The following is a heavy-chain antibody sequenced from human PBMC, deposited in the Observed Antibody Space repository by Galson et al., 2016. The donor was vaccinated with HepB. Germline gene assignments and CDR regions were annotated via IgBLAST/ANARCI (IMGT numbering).Heavy chain of an antibody. J-gene: IGHJ3*01. Sequence: SLRLSCAASGFPFRDYVMSWVRQAPGKELEWVSAMTGSGGSAYYADSVRGRFTISRDNSQNTLYLEMSSLGAEDTAVYYCAKDQSILQYFDWSHDAFDLWGRGTMVTVSS. CDR1: GFPFRDYV. CDR3: AKDQSILQYFDWSHDAFDL. CDR2: MTGSGGSA. D-gene: IGHD3-9*01. V-gene: IGHV3-23*01.